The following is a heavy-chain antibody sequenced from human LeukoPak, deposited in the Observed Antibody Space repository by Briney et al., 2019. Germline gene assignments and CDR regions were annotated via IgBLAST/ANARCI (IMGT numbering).Heavy chain of an antibody. CDR1: GDSVSSNSAA. D-gene: IGHD7-27*01. CDR3: ARNPLTGEYYFDY. CDR2: TYYSSNGYN. J-gene: IGHJ4*02. Sequence: SQTLSLTCAISGDSVSSNSAAWNWIRQSPSRGLEWLGRTYYSSNGYNDYAVSVKSRITINPDTSKNQFSLQLNSVTPEDTAVYYCARNPLTGEYYFDYWGQGTLVTVSS. V-gene: IGHV6-1*01.